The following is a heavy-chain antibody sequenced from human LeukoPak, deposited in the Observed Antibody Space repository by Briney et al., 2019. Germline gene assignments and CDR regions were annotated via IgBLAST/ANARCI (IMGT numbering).Heavy chain of an antibody. CDR2: ISSSGSTI. CDR3: ARDHLGGYR. J-gene: IGHJ4*02. Sequence: GGSLRLSCAASGFTFSSYEMNWVRQAPGKGLEWVSYISSSGSTIYYADSVKGRFTISRDNAKNSLYLQMNSLRAEDTAVYDCARDHLGGYRWGQGTLVTVSS. CDR1: GFTFSSYE. D-gene: IGHD3-16*01. V-gene: IGHV3-48*03.